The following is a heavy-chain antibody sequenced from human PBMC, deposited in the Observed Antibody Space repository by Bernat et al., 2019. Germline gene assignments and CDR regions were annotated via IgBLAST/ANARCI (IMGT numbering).Heavy chain of an antibody. CDR1: GGSFSGYY. D-gene: IGHD2-2*01. J-gene: IGHJ6*02. CDR2: INHSGST. CDR3: ARDSAMPMDV. Sequence: QVQLQQWGAGLLKPSETLSLTCAVYGGSFSGYYWSWIRQPPGKGLEWIGEINHSGSTNHHPSLKIRVTIAEDTTKSQFSLKLSSVTAADTAVYYCARDSAMPMDVWGQGTTVTVSS. V-gene: IGHV4-34*01.